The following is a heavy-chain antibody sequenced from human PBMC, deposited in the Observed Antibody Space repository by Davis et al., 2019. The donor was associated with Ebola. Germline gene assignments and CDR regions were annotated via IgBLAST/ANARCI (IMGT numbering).Heavy chain of an antibody. J-gene: IGHJ6*02. D-gene: IGHD1-14*01. CDR2: IIPILGIA. V-gene: IGHV1-69*04. CDR1: GGTFSSYT. CDR3: ARETTALYYGMDV. Sequence: AASVKVSCKASGGTFSSYTISWVRQAPGQGLEWMGRIIPILGIANYAQKFQGRVTITRDTSASTAYMELSSLRSEDTAVYYCARETTALYYGMDVWGQGTTVTVSS.